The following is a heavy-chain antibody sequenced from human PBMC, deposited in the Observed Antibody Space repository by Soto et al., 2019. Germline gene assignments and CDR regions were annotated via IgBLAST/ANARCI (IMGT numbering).Heavy chain of an antibody. V-gene: IGHV3-23*01. CDR3: AGSGWLYYYYYGMDV. Sequence: PGGSLRLSCAASGFTFSSYAMSWVRQAPGKGLEWVSAISGSGGSTYYADSVKGRFAISRDNSKNTLYLQMNSLRAEDTAVYYCAGSGWLYYYYYGMDVWGQGTTVTVSS. CDR1: GFTFSSYA. D-gene: IGHD6-19*01. J-gene: IGHJ6*02. CDR2: ISGSGGST.